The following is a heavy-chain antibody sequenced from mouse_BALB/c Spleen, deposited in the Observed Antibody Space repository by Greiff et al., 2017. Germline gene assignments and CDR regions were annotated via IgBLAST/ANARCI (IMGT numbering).Heavy chain of an antibody. CDR3: ARGGSSPWFAY. CDR1: GYTFTSYW. CDR2: INPSTGYT. V-gene: IGHV1-7*01. J-gene: IGHJ3*01. Sequence: QVQLQQSGAELAKPGASVKMSCKASGYTFTSYWMHWVKQRPGQGLEWIGYINPSTGYTEYNQKFKDKATLTADKSSSTAYMQLSSLTSEDSAVYYCARGGSSPWFAYWGQGTLVTVSA. D-gene: IGHD1-1*01.